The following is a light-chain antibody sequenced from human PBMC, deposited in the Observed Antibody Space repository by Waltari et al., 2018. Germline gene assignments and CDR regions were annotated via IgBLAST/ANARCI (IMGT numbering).Light chain of an antibody. J-gene: IGLJ2*01. CDR2: DVS. CDR1: SSDVGGYNY. CDR3: SSYISSSTLEL. Sequence: QSALTQPASVSGSPGQSITISCTGTSSDVGGYNYVSWSQQHPGKAPKLMIYDVSNRPSGVSNRVSGSKSGNTASRTISGLQAEDEADYYCSSYISSSTLELFGGGTSLTVL. V-gene: IGLV2-14*03.